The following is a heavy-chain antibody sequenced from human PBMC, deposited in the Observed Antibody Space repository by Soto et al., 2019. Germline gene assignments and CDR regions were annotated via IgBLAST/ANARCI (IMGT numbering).Heavy chain of an antibody. CDR2: FYSGGST. J-gene: IGHJ4*02. CDR3: ARGFGSGIDY. D-gene: IGHD1-26*01. CDR1: GFTFSSNY. V-gene: IGHV3-66*01. Sequence: PGGSLRLSCAASGFTFSSNYMSWVRQAPGKGLEWVSVFYSGGSTYYADSVQDRFTISRDNSKNTLYLQMNSLRAEDTAVYYCARGFGSGIDYWGQGALVTVSS.